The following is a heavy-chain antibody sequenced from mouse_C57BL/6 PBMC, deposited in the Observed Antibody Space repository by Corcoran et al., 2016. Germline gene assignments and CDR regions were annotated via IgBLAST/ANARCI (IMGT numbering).Heavy chain of an antibody. D-gene: IGHD1-1*01. CDR1: GYTFTSYG. V-gene: IGHV1-81*01. CDR2: IYPRSGNT. CDR3: ARGDYGSRGYFDV. Sequence: QVQLQQSGAELARPGASVKLSCKASGYTFTSYGISWVKQRTGQGLEWIGEIYPRSGNTYYNEKFKGKATLTADKSSSTAYMELRSLTSEDSAVYFCARGDYGSRGYFDVWGTGTTVTVSS. J-gene: IGHJ1*03.